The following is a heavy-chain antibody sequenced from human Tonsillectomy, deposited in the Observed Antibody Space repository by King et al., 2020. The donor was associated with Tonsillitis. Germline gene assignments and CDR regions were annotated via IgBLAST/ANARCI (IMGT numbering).Heavy chain of an antibody. CDR2: INPNSGGT. Sequence: VQLVQSGAEVKKPGASVKVSCKTSGSAFTDYYIHWVRQAPGQGLEWLGWINPNSGGTKSAHRFEGRVTFSRDTSISTAYMELPRLDSDDTAVYYCARGVTSSRGWSLGPESLQHWGQGTLVIVSS. V-gene: IGHV1-2*07. CDR1: GSAFTDYY. CDR3: ARGVTSSRGWSLGPESLQH. J-gene: IGHJ1*01. D-gene: IGHD2-21*02.